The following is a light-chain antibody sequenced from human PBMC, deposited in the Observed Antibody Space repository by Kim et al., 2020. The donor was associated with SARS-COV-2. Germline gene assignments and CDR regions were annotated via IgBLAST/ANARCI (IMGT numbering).Light chain of an antibody. J-gene: IGKJ2*01. CDR2: KAS. V-gene: IGKV1-5*03. CDR1: QSINIW. CDR3: QQYESYPYT. Sequence: SASVGDRVTITCRASQSINIWLAWYQQKPGTAPKLLIYKASTLESGVPSRFRGSASGTEFTLTISSLQPDDFATYYCQQYESYPYTFGQGTKLEI.